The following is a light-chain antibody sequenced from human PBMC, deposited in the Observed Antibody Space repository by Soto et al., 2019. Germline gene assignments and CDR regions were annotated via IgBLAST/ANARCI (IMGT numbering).Light chain of an antibody. CDR1: QSVNSN. Sequence: EIVMAHSSATLSFSPVERATLSCRASQSVNSNYLAWYQQKPGQAPRLLIYGISKRATDIPDRFSGSGSGTEFTLTISSLQPEDFATYYCQQHGQWPITFGQGTRLEIK. CDR2: GIS. V-gene: IGKV3D-15*01. J-gene: IGKJ5*01. CDR3: QQHGQWPIT.